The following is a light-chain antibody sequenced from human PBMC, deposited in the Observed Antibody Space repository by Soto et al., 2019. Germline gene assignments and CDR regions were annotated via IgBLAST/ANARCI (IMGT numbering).Light chain of an antibody. Sequence: DIQMTQSPSTLSASVGDRVTITCRASQSISSWLAWYQQKPGKAPKLLIYDASSLESGVPSRFSGSGSGTEFTLTISILQPDDFATYYCQQYNSYPLTVGGGTKGEIK. J-gene: IGKJ4*01. CDR2: DAS. CDR1: QSISSW. CDR3: QQYNSYPLT. V-gene: IGKV1-5*01.